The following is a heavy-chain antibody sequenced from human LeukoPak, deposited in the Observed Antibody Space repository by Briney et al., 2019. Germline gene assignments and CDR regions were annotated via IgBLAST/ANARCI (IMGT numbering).Heavy chain of an antibody. CDR3: ARDRAGRGIAVSFFDY. D-gene: IGHD6-19*01. J-gene: IGHJ4*02. Sequence: ASVKVSCKASGYTFTGYYMHWVRQAPGQGLEWMGWINPNSGGTNYAQKFQGRVTMTRDTSISTAYMELSRLRSDDTAVYYCARDRAGRGIAVSFFDYWGQGTLVTVSS. CDR1: GYTFTGYY. CDR2: INPNSGGT. V-gene: IGHV1-2*02.